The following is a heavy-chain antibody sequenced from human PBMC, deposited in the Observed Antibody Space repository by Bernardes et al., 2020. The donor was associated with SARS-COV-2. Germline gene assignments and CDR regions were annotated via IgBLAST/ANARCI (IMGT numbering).Heavy chain of an antibody. CDR3: ARGPYSSAWNNWFDP. Sequence: SETLSLTCVVYGGSFSGYYWTWIRQPPGKGLEWIGEINHSGSTNYNPSLKSRVTISVDTSKSQFSLRLSSVTAADTAIYYCARGPYSSAWNNWFDPWGQGTLVTVSS. CDR1: GGSFSGYY. CDR2: INHSGST. D-gene: IGHD6-25*01. V-gene: IGHV4-34*01. J-gene: IGHJ5*02.